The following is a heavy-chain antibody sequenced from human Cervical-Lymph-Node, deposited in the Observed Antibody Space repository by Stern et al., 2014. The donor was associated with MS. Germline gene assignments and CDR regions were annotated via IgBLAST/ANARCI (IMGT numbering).Heavy chain of an antibody. CDR1: GFTFSDYY. CDR2: ISSSGSSI. J-gene: IGHJ3*02. V-gene: IGHV3-11*01. CDR3: ARSHSKWLVHDAFDI. Sequence: VQLEESGGGLVKPGGSLRLSCAASGFTFSDYYMSWIRQAPGKGLEWVSSISSSGSSIYYADSVKGRFTISRDNAQNSLYLQMNSLRAEDTAVYYGARSHSKWLVHDAFDIWGQGTMVSVSS. D-gene: IGHD6-19*01.